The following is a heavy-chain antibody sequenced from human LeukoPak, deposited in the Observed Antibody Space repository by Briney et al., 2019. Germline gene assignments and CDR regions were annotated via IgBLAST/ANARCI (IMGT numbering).Heavy chain of an antibody. V-gene: IGHV3-30*04. Sequence: GGSLRLSCAASGFTFSSYAMHWVRQAPGKGLEWVAVIPYDGSYKYYADSVKGRFTISRDNSKNTLYLQMNSLRAEDTAVYYCARDRFLEFGNWFGSWGQGTLVTVSS. CDR3: ARDRFLEFGNWFGS. CDR1: GFTFSSYA. D-gene: IGHD3-3*01. CDR2: IPYDGSYK. J-gene: IGHJ5*01.